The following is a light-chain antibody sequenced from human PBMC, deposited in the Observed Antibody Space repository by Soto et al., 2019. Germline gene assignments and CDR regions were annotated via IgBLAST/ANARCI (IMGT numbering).Light chain of an antibody. CDR2: AAS. CDR1: QGISNY. J-gene: IGKJ1*01. V-gene: IGKV1-27*01. CDR3: QKYNSAPPT. Sequence: DIQMTQSPSSLSASVGDRVTITCRASQGISNYLAWYQQKPGKVPKLLIYAASTLQSGVPSRFSGSASGTDFTLTISSLQPEDVATYYCQKYNSAPPTFGQGTKVDIK.